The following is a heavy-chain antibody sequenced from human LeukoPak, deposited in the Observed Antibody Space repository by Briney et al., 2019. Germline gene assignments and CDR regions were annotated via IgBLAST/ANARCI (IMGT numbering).Heavy chain of an antibody. CDR3: ARGPRRLVVTHFDY. V-gene: IGHV4-34*01. CDR1: GGSFSGYY. J-gene: IGHJ4*02. D-gene: IGHD3-22*01. CDR2: INHSGST. Sequence: SETLSLTCAVYGGSFSGYYWSWIRQPPGKGLEWIGEINHSGSTNYNPSLKSRVTISVDTSKNQFSLKLSSVTAADTAVYYCARGPRRLVVTHFDYWGQGTLVTVSS.